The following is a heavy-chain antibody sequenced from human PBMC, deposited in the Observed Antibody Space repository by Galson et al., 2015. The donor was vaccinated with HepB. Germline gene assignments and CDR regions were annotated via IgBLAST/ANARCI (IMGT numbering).Heavy chain of an antibody. CDR3: AHSLGYCSGGSCYVGMFDY. CDR2: IYWDDDK. J-gene: IGHJ4*02. D-gene: IGHD2-15*01. V-gene: IGHV2-5*02. Sequence: PALVKPTQTLTLTCTFSGFSLSTSGVGVGWIRQPPGKALEWLALIYWDDDKRYSPSLKSRLTITKDTSKNQVVLTMTNMDPVDTATYYCAHSLGYCSGGSCYVGMFDYWGQGTLVTVSS. CDR1: GFSLSTSGVG.